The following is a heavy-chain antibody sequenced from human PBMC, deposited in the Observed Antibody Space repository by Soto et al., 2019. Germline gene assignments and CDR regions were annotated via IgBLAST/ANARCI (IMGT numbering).Heavy chain of an antibody. CDR2: TNPNTGVT. J-gene: IGHJ3*01. D-gene: IGHD2-21*02. V-gene: IGHV1-2*02. CDR1: GYSLTAYY. CDR3: GRARWTANSDAFAL. Sequence: QVQLVQSGAEVKKPGASVSVSCKASGYSLTAYYIHWVRQAPGQGLEWMGWTNPNTGVTKYAQKFPGRVTVTTATSINLVCLEPYRLRSDDTAVYYCGRARWTANSDAFALWGQGAIVTV.